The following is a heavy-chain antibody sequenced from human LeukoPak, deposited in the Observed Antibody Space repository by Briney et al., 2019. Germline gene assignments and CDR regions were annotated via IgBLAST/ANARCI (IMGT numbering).Heavy chain of an antibody. Sequence: GASVKVSCKASGGTFSSYAISWVRQAPGQGLEWMGGIIPIFGTANYAQQFQGRVTITADESTSTAYMELSSLRSEDTAVYYCASHGDYSIEAFDIWRQGTMVTVSS. CDR1: GGTFSSYA. D-gene: IGHD4-17*01. CDR3: ASHGDYSIEAFDI. J-gene: IGHJ3*02. CDR2: IIPIFGTA. V-gene: IGHV1-69*01.